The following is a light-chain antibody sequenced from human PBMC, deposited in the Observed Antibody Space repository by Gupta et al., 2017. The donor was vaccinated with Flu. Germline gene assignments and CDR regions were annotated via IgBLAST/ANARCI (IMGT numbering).Light chain of an antibody. V-gene: IGLV2-23*01. Sequence: GQSITISGTGNSSDVGSYNLVSWYQQHPGKAPKLIIYEGNKRPSGVSNRFSGSKSGNTASLTISGLQAEDEANYYCCSYAVQGVFGGGTKLTVL. J-gene: IGLJ3*02. CDR3: CSYAVQGV. CDR2: EGN. CDR1: SSDVGSYNL.